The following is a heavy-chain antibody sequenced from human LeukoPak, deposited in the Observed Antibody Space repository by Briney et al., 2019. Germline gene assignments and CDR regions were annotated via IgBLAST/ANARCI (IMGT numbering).Heavy chain of an antibody. D-gene: IGHD2/OR15-2a*01. CDR3: ARQYYTLLAFDI. V-gene: IGHV4-39*01. CDR1: GGSISNNNYY. Sequence: SETLSLTCTVSGGSISNNNYYWGWIRQSPGKGLEWIGSGYHRGDTYYNPSLKSRVTISLDTSKNQFFLRLTSVTAADTAVYYCARQYYTLLAFDIWGQGTMVTVSS. CDR2: GYHRGDT. J-gene: IGHJ3*02.